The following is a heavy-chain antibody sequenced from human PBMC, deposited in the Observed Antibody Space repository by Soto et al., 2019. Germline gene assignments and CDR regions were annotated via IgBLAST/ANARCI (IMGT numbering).Heavy chain of an antibody. CDR3: TTVEYRNSYASET. V-gene: IGHV3-15*01. CDR2: IQSRTDGGTV. Sequence: GGSLRLSCAASGLTFTSAWMSWVRQAPGKGLEWVGRIQSRTDGGTVNYAAPVKGRFTISRDDSENTLFLQMNSLKTEDTAVYYCTTVEYRNSYASETWGQGDLVTVSS. D-gene: IGHD5-18*01. J-gene: IGHJ4*02. CDR1: GLTFTSAW.